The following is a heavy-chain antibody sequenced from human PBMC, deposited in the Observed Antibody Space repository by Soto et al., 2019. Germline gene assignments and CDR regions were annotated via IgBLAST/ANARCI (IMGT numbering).Heavy chain of an antibody. CDR1: GGSVSSDTHY. J-gene: IGHJ6*02. Sequence: TSETLSLTCTVSGGSVSSDTHYWSWIRQPPGKQLEWLGFIYSSGSTNYNPSLKSRVTMAVDTSKNQFSLKLRSVIVADTAVDHCARFVGSCSGPTCYTRSDVWGQGTTVTVSS. CDR2: IYSSGST. D-gene: IGHD2-15*01. CDR3: ARFVGSCSGPTCYTRSDV. V-gene: IGHV4-61*01.